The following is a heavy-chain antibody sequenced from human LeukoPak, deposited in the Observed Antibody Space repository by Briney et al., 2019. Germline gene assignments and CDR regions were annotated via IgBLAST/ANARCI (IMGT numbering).Heavy chain of an antibody. J-gene: IGHJ4*02. Sequence: PSETLSLTCTVSRVSLSSYYWSWIRQPPGKGLECIGYIYYSGSTNYNPSLTSRVTISANTSKNQFSLTLSSVTAAVTAVYYCARSHDLTGYTFECWGQGTLVTVSS. V-gene: IGHV4-59*08. CDR3: ARSHDLTGYTFEC. CDR1: RVSLSSYY. D-gene: IGHD3-9*01. CDR2: IYYSGST.